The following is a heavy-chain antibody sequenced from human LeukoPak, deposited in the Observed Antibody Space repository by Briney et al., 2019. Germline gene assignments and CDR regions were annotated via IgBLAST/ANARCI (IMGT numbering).Heavy chain of an antibody. J-gene: IGHJ4*02. CDR3: ARAWGTVSY. V-gene: IGHV3-66*01. D-gene: IGHD3-16*01. CDR1: GFTFSSYA. CDR2: IYSGGST. Sequence: AGGSLRLSCAASGFTFSSYAMSWVRQAPGKGLEWVSVIYSGGSTYYADSVKGRFTISRDNSKNTLYLQMNSLRAEDTAVYYCARAWGTVSYWGQGTLVTVSS.